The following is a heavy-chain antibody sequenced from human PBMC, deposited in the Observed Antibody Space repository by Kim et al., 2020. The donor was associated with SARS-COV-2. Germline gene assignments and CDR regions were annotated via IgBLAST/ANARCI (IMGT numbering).Heavy chain of an antibody. CDR3: ARASETRWFDP. J-gene: IGHJ5*02. CDR2: IYHSGST. CDR1: GYSISSGYY. Sequence: SETLSLTCTVSGYSISSGYYWGWIRQPPGKGLEWIGSIYHSGSTYYNPSLKSRVTISVDTSKNQFSLKLSSVTAADTAVYYCARASETRWFDPWGQGTLV. V-gene: IGHV4-38-2*02.